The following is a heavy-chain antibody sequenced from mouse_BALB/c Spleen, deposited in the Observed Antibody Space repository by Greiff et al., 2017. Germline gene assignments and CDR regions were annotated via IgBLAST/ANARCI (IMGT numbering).Heavy chain of an antibody. CDR2: ISSGGSYT. CDR3: ARYDYYFDY. Sequence: DVMLVESGGDLVKPGGSLKLSCAASGFTFSSYGMSWVRQTPDKRLEWVATISSGGSYTYYPDSVKGRFTISRDNAKNTLYLQMSSLKSEDTAMYYCARYDYYFDYWGQGTTLTVSS. J-gene: IGHJ2*01. D-gene: IGHD2-4*01. CDR1: GFTFSSYG. V-gene: IGHV5-6*02.